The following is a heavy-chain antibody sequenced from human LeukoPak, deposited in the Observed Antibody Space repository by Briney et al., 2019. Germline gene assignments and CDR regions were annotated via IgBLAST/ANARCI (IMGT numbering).Heavy chain of an antibody. J-gene: IGHJ6*04. CDR1: GFTFSSYE. D-gene: IGHD2-15*01. Sequence: GGSLRLSCAASGFTFSSYEMNWVRQAPGKGLEWVSYISSDSGIIYYADSVKGRFTISRDNSKYSLYLQMNSLRDEDTAVYYCARDDQDLSGGSCFIGYYYHGMAAWGKGTTFT. CDR2: ISSDSGII. CDR3: ARDDQDLSGGSCFIGYYYHGMAA. V-gene: IGHV3-48*03.